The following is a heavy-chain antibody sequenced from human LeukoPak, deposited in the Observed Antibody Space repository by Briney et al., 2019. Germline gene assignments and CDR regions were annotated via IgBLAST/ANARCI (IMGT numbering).Heavy chain of an antibody. J-gene: IGHJ4*02. V-gene: IGHV1-18*01. D-gene: IGHD6-19*01. CDR1: GYTFTSYG. CDR2: ISAYNVNT. CDR3: ARDSSGWLLSYFDY. Sequence: ASVKVSCKASGYTFTSYGISWVRQAPGQGLEWMGWISAYNVNTNYAQKLQGTVTMTTDTSTSTPYMELRSLRSHDTAVYYCARDSSGWLLSYFDYWGQGTLVTVSS.